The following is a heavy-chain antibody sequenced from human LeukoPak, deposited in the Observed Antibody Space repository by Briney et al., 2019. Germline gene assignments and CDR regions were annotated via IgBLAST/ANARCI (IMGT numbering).Heavy chain of an antibody. J-gene: IGHJ6*03. CDR3: ARRVGRYFGERAYYYNYMDV. V-gene: IGHV4-34*01. CDR1: GGPFSGYY. CDR2: INHSGST. D-gene: IGHD3-10*01. Sequence: PSETLSLTCAVYGGPFSGYYWSWIRQPPGKGLEWIGEINHSGSTKYNPSLKSRVSISVDTSKNQFSLKLSSVTAADTAVYYCARRVGRYFGERAYYYNYMDVWGKGTTVTISS.